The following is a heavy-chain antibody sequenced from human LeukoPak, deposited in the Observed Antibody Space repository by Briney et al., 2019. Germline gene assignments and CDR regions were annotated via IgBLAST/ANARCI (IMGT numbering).Heavy chain of an antibody. CDR1: GYTFTSYG. CDR3: ARVYASAAGTAFDY. V-gene: IGHV1-18*01. CDR2: ISAYNGNT. J-gene: IGHJ4*02. D-gene: IGHD6-13*01. Sequence: ASVTVSCKASGYTFTSYGISWVRQAPGQGLEWMGWISAYNGNTNYAQKLQGRVTMTTDTSTSTAYMELRSLRSDDTAVYYCARVYASAAGTAFDYWGQGTLVTVSS.